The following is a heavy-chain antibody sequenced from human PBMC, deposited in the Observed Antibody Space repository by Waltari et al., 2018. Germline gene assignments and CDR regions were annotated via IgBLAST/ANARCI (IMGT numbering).Heavy chain of an antibody. CDR3: ARGTDYYDSSGYYLNYCYYYGMDV. V-gene: IGHV4-34*01. D-gene: IGHD3-22*01. Sequence: QVQLQQWGEGLLKPSETLSLTCAVYGGFFSGYYWSWIRQPPGKGVGGVGEINPRGSTNCNPPPKSGVTVSVDTSKNQFSLKLSAVTAADTAVYYCARGTDYYDSSGYYLNYCYYYGMDVWGQGTTVTVSS. J-gene: IGHJ6*02. CDR1: GGFFSGYY. CDR2: INPRGST.